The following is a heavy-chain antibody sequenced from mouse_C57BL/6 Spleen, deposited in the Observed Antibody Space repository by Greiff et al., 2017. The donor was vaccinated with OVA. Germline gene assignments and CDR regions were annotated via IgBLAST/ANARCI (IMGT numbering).Heavy chain of an antibody. CDR3: AGGVVATDAMDY. J-gene: IGHJ4*01. D-gene: IGHD1-1*01. Sequence: VQLQQSGAELVKPGASVKISCKASGYTFTDYYINWVKQRPGQGLEWIGKIDPGSGSTYYNEKFKGKATLTADKSSSTAYMQLSSLTSEDSAVYFCAGGVVATDAMDYWGQGTSVTVSS. CDR2: IDPGSGST. CDR1: GYTFTDYY. V-gene: IGHV1-77*01.